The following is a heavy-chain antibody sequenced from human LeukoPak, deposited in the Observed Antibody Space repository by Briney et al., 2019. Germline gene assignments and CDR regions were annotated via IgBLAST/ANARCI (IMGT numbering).Heavy chain of an antibody. Sequence: ASVKVSCKASGGTFSSYVITWVRQAPGQGLEWMGWINTNTGNPTYAQGFTGRFVFSLDTSVSTAYLQISSLKAEDTAVYYCARIKPEYSYGYYYYYYYMDVWGKGTTVTVSS. J-gene: IGHJ6*03. V-gene: IGHV7-4-1*02. CDR1: GGTFSSYV. CDR2: INTNTGNP. CDR3: ARIKPEYSYGYYYYYYYMDV. D-gene: IGHD5-18*01.